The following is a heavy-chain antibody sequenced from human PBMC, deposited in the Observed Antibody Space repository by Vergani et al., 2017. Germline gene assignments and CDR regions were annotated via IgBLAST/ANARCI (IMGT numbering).Heavy chain of an antibody. CDR3: AREPGSYLYGMDV. CDR1: GGSISSYY. V-gene: IGHV4-59*01. D-gene: IGHD3-10*01. Sequence: QVQLQESGPGLVKPSETLSLTCTVSGGSISSYYWSWIRQPPGKGLQWFGYSYYSGSTNYNPSLKSRVTISVDTSKNQFSLKLSSVTAADTAVYFCAREPGSYLYGMDVWGQGTTVTVSS. CDR2: SYYSGST. J-gene: IGHJ6*02.